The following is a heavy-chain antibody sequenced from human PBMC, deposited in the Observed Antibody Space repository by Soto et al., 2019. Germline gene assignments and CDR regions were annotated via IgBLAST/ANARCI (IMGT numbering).Heavy chain of an antibody. CDR3: ARSRGYSGYDYGNFEY. V-gene: IGHV4-61*01. CDR1: GGSVSSNSYY. D-gene: IGHD5-12*01. CDR2: IYYSGST. Sequence: SETLSLTCTVSGGSVSSNSYYWSWIRKPPGKGLEWIGYIYYSGSTNLNPSLKSRVTISVETSKNQFSLNLSSVTAADTAVYYCARSRGYSGYDYGNFEYWGQGTQVTVSS. J-gene: IGHJ4*02.